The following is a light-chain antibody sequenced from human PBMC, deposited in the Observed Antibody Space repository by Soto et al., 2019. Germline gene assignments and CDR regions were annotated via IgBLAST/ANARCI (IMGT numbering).Light chain of an antibody. Sequence: EIVLTQSPGTLSLSPGERATLSCRASQSVTSPFLAWYQQKPGQPPRLLIYSTSGRATGIPDRFSGSGSGTDFPLTISRLEPEGCAVYYCQQDGSSPRTFGQGNKREV. CDR1: QSVTSPF. CDR3: QQDGSSPRT. J-gene: IGKJ1*01. CDR2: STS. V-gene: IGKV3-20*01.